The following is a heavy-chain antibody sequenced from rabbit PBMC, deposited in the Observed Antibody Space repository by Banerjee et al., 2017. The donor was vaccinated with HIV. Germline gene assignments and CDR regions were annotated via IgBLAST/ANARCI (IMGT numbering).Heavy chain of an antibody. J-gene: IGHJ4*01. CDR3: ARGLNAGYAGYSYAFNL. CDR1: GFSFSSYYY. V-gene: IGHV1S45*01. CDR2: IYSGSGGAT. D-gene: IGHD8-1*01. Sequence: QEQLVESGGGLVQPERSLTLTCTASGFSFSSYYYMCWVRQAPGKGLEWIACIYSGSGGATYYADWANGRFTISKTSSTAVTLQMLSLTAADTATYFCARGLNAGYAGYSYAFNLWGQGTLVTVS.